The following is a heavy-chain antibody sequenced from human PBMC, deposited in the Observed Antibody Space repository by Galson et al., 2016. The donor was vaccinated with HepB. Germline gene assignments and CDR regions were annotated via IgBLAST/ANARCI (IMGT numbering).Heavy chain of an antibody. CDR2: IRSRDYGVTT. J-gene: IGHJ4*02. V-gene: IGHV3-49*03. CDR3: SSSFSHCSGSGCHAFDH. D-gene: IGHD2-15*01. Sequence: SLRLSCAASGFRFGDYVLTWFRQTPGKGLEWVGFIRSRDYGVTTEYAASVRGRFTISRDDSKRIAYLQIHSLKTEDTGLYYCSSSFSHCSGSGCHAFDHWGQGTLVTVTS. CDR1: GFRFGDYV.